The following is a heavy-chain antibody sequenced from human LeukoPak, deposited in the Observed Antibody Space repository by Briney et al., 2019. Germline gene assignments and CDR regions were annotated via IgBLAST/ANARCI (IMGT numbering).Heavy chain of an antibody. CDR3: TRLGYNYDSSDNY. Sequence: GGSLRFSCAASGFTFSGSAMHWVRQASGKGLEWLGRIRSKANSYATVYAASVKGRFTISRDDSKNTAYLQMNSLKTEDTAVYYCTRLGYNYDSSDNYWGQGTLVTVSS. CDR1: GFTFSGSA. D-gene: IGHD3-22*01. V-gene: IGHV3-73*01. J-gene: IGHJ4*02. CDR2: IRSKANSYAT.